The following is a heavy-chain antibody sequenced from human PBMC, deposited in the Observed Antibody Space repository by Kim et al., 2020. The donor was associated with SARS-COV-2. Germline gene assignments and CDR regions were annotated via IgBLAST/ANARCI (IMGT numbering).Heavy chain of an antibody. Sequence: ADSVKDRLTISRDNAESSLYLQMNRLRAEDTTSYYCASTITFVGVMSFDYWGQGTLVTVSS. V-gene: IGHV3-74*01. J-gene: IGHJ4*02. D-gene: IGHD3-16*01. CDR3: ASTITFVGVMSFDY.